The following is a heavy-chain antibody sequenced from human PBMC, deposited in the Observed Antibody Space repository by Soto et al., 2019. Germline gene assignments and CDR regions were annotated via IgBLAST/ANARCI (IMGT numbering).Heavy chain of an antibody. J-gene: IGHJ4*02. CDR3: AQDTYYYDSREGFDY. D-gene: IGHD3-22*01. CDR2: ISYDGDNK. Sequence: QVQLVESGGGVVQPGRSLRLSCAASGFTFSSYGMNWVRQTPGKGLEWVAVISYDGDNKDYADSVRGRFTISRDNSKSTLYLQMNSLRAEDMAIYYCAQDTYYYDSREGFDYWGQGTLVTVSS. V-gene: IGHV3-30*18. CDR1: GFTFSSYG.